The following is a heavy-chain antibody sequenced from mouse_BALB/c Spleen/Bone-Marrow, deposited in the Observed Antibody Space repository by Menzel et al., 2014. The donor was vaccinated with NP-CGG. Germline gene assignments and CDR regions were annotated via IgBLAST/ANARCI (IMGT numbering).Heavy chain of an antibody. V-gene: IGHV7-3*02. Sequence: EVKLVESGGGLVQPGGSLILSCATSGFTFTDYYMSWVRQPPGKALEWLGFIRNKANGYTTEYSASVKGRFTTSRDSSQSILYLQMNTLRAEDSATYYCARSLYPRAMDYWGQGTSVTVSS. CDR3: ARSLYPRAMDY. CDR2: IRNKANGYTT. J-gene: IGHJ4*01. CDR1: GFTFTDYY. D-gene: IGHD2-1*01.